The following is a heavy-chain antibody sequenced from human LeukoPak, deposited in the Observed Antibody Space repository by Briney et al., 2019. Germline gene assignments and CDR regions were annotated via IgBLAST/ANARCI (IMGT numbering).Heavy chain of an antibody. CDR3: ARALIGYYFDY. D-gene: IGHD2-8*01. CDR1: GFTFSRYV. Sequence: GGALRLSCASSGFTFSRYVLTWVRQAPGKGLEWVSAIGVSGGSTFYADSVKGRFTISRDNAKNTLYLQMNSLRAEDTAVYYCARALIGYYFDYWGQGTLVTVSS. CDR2: IGVSGGST. J-gene: IGHJ4*02. V-gene: IGHV3-23*01.